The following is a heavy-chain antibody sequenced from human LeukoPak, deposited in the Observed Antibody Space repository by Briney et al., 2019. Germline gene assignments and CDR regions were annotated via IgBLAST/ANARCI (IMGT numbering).Heavy chain of an antibody. J-gene: IGHJ3*02. CDR1: GYTFIDYS. Sequence: ASVRVSCKPSGYTFIDYSISWVRQAPGQGLEWMGWISTYNGNTNYAQKLQGRVTMTTDTYTSTAYMELRSLRSDDTAVYYGARAQGVANSAFDIWGQGTMVTVSS. V-gene: IGHV1-18*01. CDR3: ARAQGVANSAFDI. CDR2: ISTYNGNT. D-gene: IGHD5-12*01.